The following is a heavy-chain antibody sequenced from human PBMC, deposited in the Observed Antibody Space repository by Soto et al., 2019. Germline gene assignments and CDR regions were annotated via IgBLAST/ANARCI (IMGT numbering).Heavy chain of an antibody. V-gene: IGHV3-48*02. CDR3: ARDDTAMDYYYYYGMDV. CDR1: GFTFSSYS. J-gene: IGHJ6*02. D-gene: IGHD5-18*01. CDR2: ISSSSSTI. Sequence: GGSLRLSCAASGFTFSSYSMNWVRQAPGKGLEWVSYISSSSSTIYYADSVKGRFTISRDNAKNSLYLQMNSLRDEDTAVYYCARDDTAMDYYYYYGMDVWGQGTTVTVSS.